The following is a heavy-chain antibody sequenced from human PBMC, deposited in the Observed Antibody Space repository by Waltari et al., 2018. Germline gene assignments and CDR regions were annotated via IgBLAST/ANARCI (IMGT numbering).Heavy chain of an antibody. Sequence: QVQLQESGPGLVKPSETLSLTCTVSGGPISSHYWSWIRQPPGKGLEWIGYIYYSGSTNYNPSLKSRVTISVDTSKNQFSLKLSSVTAADTAVYYCARGYCSGGSCYSNWYFDLWGRGTLVTVSS. V-gene: IGHV4-59*11. J-gene: IGHJ2*01. D-gene: IGHD2-15*01. CDR2: IYYSGST. CDR1: GGPISSHY. CDR3: ARGYCSGGSCYSNWYFDL.